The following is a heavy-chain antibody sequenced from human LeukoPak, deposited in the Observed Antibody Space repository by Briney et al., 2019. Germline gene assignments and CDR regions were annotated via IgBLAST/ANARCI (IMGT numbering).Heavy chain of an antibody. V-gene: IGHV4-34*01. CDR3: ARGLMWAAAGFDY. CDR1: GGSFSGYY. J-gene: IGHJ4*02. Sequence: PSETLSLTCAVYGGSFSGYYWTWIRQPPGKGLEWIGEINHSGSTNCNPSLKSRVTISVDTSKNQFSLKLSSVTAADTAVYYCARGLMWAAAGFDYWGQGILVTVSS. CDR2: INHSGST. D-gene: IGHD6-13*01.